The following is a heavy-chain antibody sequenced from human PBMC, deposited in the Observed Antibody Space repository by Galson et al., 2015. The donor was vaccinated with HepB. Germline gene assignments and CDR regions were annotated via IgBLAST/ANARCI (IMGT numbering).Heavy chain of an antibody. CDR2: TYYRSKWYI. D-gene: IGHD6-6*01. V-gene: IGHV6-1*01. CDR1: GYSVSSNSAA. J-gene: IGHJ5*02. CDR3: SRGGLVKAARGGLAWLDP. Sequence: CAISGYSVSSNSAAWNWIRQSPSRDLEWLGRTYYRSKWYIDYAVSVKGRITINPDTSKNQVTLRLTSVTPEDTAVYYCSRGGLVKAARGGLAWLDPWGQGTLVTVSS.